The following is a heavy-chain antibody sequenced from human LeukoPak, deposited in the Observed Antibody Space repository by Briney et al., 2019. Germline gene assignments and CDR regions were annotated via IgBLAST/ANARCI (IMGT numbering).Heavy chain of an antibody. CDR2: IYYGGST. D-gene: IGHD2-2*01. Sequence: PSQTLSLTCTVSGGSISSGGHSWSWIRQPPGKGLEWIGYIYYGGSTYYNPSLKSRVTISVDTSKNQFSLKLSSVTAADTAVYYCARVVPAAMLGRGYYFDYWGQGTLVTVSS. J-gene: IGHJ4*02. CDR1: GGSISSGGHS. CDR3: ARVVPAAMLGRGYYFDY. V-gene: IGHV4-31*03.